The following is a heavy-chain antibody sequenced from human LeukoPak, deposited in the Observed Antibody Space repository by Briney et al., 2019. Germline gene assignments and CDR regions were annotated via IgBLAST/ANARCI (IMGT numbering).Heavy chain of an antibody. D-gene: IGHD1-26*01. CDR2: INWNGGST. CDR3: ARLGVGATRDAFDI. CDR1: GFTFDDYG. J-gene: IGHJ3*02. V-gene: IGHV3-20*04. Sequence: PGGSLRLSCAASGFTFDDYGMSWVRQAPGKGLEWVSGINWNGGSTGYADSVKGRFTISRDNAKNSLYLQMNSLRAEDTALYYCARLGVGATRDAFDIWGRGTMVTVSS.